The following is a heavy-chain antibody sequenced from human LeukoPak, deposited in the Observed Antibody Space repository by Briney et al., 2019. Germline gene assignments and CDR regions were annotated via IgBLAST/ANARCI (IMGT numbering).Heavy chain of an antibody. CDR2: INHSGST. V-gene: IGHV4-34*01. CDR1: GVSFSGYY. D-gene: IGHD2-15*01. CDR3: ARGRRVVAAARFRIWFDP. Sequence: SETLSLTCAVYGVSFSGYYWSWIRQPPGKGLEWIGEINHSGSTNYNPSLKSRVTISVDTSKNQFSLKLSSVTAADTAVYYCARGRRVVAAARFRIWFDPWGQGTLVTVSS. J-gene: IGHJ5*02.